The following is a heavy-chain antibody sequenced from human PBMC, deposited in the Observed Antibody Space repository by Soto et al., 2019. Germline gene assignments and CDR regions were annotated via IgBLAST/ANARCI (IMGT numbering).Heavy chain of an antibody. J-gene: IGHJ5*02. D-gene: IGHD2-2*01. CDR2: IYYSGST. CDR1: GGSISSSSYY. Sequence: SETLSLTCTVSGGSISSSSYYWGWIRQPPGKGLEWIGSIYYSGSTYYNPSLKSRVTISINTSKNQMSLELTSVTAADTAVYYCARHRGPYASSWFDAWGQGTLVTVSS. CDR3: ARHRGPYASSWFDA. V-gene: IGHV4-39*01.